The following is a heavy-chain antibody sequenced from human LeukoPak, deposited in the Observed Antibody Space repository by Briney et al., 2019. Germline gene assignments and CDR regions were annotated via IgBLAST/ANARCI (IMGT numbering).Heavy chain of an antibody. D-gene: IGHD2-2*01. V-gene: IGHV1-69*13. CDR3: AALGYCSSTSCKEGSWFDP. CDR2: IIPIFGTA. J-gene: IGHJ5*02. CDR1: GGTFSSYA. Sequence: SVKVSCKASGGTFSSYAISWVRQAPGQGLEWMGGIIPIFGTANYAQKFQGRVTITADESTSTAYMELSSLRSEDTAVYYCAALGYCSSTSCKEGSWFDPWGQGTLVTVSS.